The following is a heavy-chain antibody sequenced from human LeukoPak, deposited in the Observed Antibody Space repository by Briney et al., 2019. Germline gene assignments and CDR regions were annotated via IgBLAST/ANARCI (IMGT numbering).Heavy chain of an antibody. CDR3: ARFSVGGTYYPNY. Sequence: GESLKISFQGSGXSFTSSCIGWVRQMPGKGLERMGIIYPGDSDTRYSPSFQGQVTISADKSISTAYLQWSSLKASDTAMYYCARFSVGGTYYPNYWGQGTLVSVSS. V-gene: IGHV5-51*01. D-gene: IGHD1-26*01. CDR2: IYPGDSDT. CDR1: GXSFTSSC. J-gene: IGHJ4*02.